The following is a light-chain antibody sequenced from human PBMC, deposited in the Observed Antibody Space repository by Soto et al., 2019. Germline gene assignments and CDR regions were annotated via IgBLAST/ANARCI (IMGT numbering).Light chain of an antibody. CDR2: AAS. CDR3: QQSYSNPPT. J-gene: IGKJ1*01. V-gene: IGKV1-39*01. Sequence: DVHMTQSPSSLSASVGYRSTITCRASQSISSYLNWYQQKPGKAPKLLIYAASSLQSGVPSRFSGSGSGTDFTLTISSLQPEDFATYYCQQSYSNPPTFGQGTKVDIK. CDR1: QSISSY.